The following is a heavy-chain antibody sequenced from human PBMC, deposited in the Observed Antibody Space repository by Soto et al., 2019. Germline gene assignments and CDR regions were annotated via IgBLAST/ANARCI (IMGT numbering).Heavy chain of an antibody. J-gene: IGHJ6*02. V-gene: IGHV3-30*03. Sequence: PGGSLRLSCAASGFTFTSYGMHWVRQAPGKGLEWVAVISYDGSNKYYADSVKGRFTISRDNSKNTLYLQMNSLRAEDTAVYYCARVLSSGWYLHSYGMDVWGQGTTVTVSS. CDR3: ARVLSSGWYLHSYGMDV. CDR1: GFTFTSYG. CDR2: ISYDGSNK. D-gene: IGHD6-19*01.